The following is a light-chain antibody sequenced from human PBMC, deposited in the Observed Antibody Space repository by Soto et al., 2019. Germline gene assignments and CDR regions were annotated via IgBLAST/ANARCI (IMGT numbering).Light chain of an antibody. CDR1: ENVRTF. V-gene: IGKV3-11*01. Sequence: VLTQSPATLSLSPGERATLSCRASENVRTFVDWYQQKPGQAPRLLIYGASNRATDIPARFSGSGSGTDFTLTISNLEPEDFAVYYCQQYNNSLWTFGQGTKVDIK. CDR3: QQYNNSLWT. J-gene: IGKJ1*01. CDR2: GAS.